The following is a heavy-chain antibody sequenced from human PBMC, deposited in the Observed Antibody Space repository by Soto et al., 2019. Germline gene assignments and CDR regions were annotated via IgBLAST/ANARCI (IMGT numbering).Heavy chain of an antibody. CDR3: ARDIVVGPYMRI. CDR1: GFTFSSYG. Sequence: GGSLRLSCAASGFTFSSYGMHWVRQAPGKGLEWVAVIWYDGSNKYYADSVKGRFTISRDNSKNTLYLQMNSLRAEDTAVYYCARDIVVGPYMRIWGQGTTVTVSS. CDR2: IWYDGSNK. D-gene: IGHD2-21*01. J-gene: IGHJ6*02. V-gene: IGHV3-33*01.